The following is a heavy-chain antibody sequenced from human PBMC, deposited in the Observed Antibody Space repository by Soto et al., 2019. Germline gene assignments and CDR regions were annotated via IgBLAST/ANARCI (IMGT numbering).Heavy chain of an antibody. CDR1: GFTFSSYA. D-gene: IGHD7-27*01. Sequence: GGSLRLSCAASGFTFSSYAMSWVRQAPGKGLGWVSAISGSGGSTYYADSVKGRFTISRDNSKNTLYLQMNSLRAEDTAVYYCEKDPFLGPFGYCGQGTMVTVYS. CDR2: ISGSGGST. CDR3: EKDPFLGPFGY. J-gene: IGHJ4*02. V-gene: IGHV3-23*01.